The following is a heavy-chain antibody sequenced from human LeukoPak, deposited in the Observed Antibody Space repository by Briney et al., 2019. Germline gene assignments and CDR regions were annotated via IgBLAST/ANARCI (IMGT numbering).Heavy chain of an antibody. J-gene: IGHJ3*02. CDR2: VYYIGST. V-gene: IGHV4-39*07. Sequence: SEALSLTCTVSGDSISRSSDYWGWIRQPPGKGPEWIGSVYYIGSTFYNPSLKSRLTISIDTSKNQFSLKLRSVTAADTAVYYCAREDAEQMDNSFDIWGQGTMVTVSS. CDR1: GDSISRSSDY. CDR3: AREDAEQMDNSFDI. D-gene: IGHD5-24*01.